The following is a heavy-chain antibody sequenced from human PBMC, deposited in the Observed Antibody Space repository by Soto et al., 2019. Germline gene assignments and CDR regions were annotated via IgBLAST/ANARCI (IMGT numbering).Heavy chain of an antibody. V-gene: IGHV1-69*08. CDR1: GGTFSTYI. CDR2: IIPIPDIT. J-gene: IGHJ3*01. D-gene: IGHD3-3*01. CDR3: ARDRITTRGDAFDL. Sequence: QVQLVQSGAEVKKPGSSGKVSCKAPGGTFSTYIISWVRQAPGQGLEWMGRIIPIPDITNYAQKFQGRVTITADKSKSTAYMELSSLRSEDTAVYYCARDRITTRGDAFDLWGQGTMVTVSS.